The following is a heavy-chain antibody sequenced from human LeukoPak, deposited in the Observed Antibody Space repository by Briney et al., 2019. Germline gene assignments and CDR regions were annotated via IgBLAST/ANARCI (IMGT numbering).Heavy chain of an antibody. J-gene: IGHJ6*02. D-gene: IGHD3-9*01. CDR3: AKGGSNYFYYGMDV. CDR2: IYSSGST. V-gene: IGHV4-4*07. CDR1: GGSISGFY. Sequence: TSETLSLTCTVSGGSISGFYWNWIRQSAEKGLEWIGRIYSSGSTNYNPSLGSRVSMSVDTSKNHFSLRLSSVTAPDTAFYFCAKGGSNYFYYGMDVWGQGTTVTVSS.